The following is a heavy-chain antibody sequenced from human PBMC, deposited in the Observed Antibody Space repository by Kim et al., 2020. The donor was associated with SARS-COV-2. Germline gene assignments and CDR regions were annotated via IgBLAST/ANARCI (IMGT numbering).Heavy chain of an antibody. D-gene: IGHD4-17*01. Sequence: AENFQGWVTMTRDTSISTAYMELSRLRSDDTAVYYCARRRMTTVTPYFDYWGQGTLVTVSS. CDR3: ARRRMTTVTPYFDY. V-gene: IGHV1-2*04. J-gene: IGHJ4*02.